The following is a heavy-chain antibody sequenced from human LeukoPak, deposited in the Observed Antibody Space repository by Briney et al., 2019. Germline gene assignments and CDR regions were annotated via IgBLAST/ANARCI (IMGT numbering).Heavy chain of an antibody. Sequence: GESLQISCQGSGYSFTSYWIGWVRQMPGKGLEWMGIIYPGDCDTRYSPSFQGQVTISADKSISTAYLQWGSLKASETAMYYWASSQGYCSGCSCLQRDSFDPWGQGTLVTVSS. V-gene: IGHV5-51*01. CDR1: GYSFTSYW. D-gene: IGHD2-15*01. CDR2: IYPGDCDT. CDR3: ASSQGYCSGCSCLQRDSFDP. J-gene: IGHJ5*02.